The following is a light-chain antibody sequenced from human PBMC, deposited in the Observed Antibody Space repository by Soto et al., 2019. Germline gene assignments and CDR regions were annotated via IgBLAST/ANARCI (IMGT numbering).Light chain of an antibody. V-gene: IGKV3-20*01. J-gene: IGKJ1*01. CDR2: GAS. CDR3: QKYGSSPWT. CDR1: QSVSSSY. Sequence: EIVLTQSPGTLSLSPGEKATLSCRASQSVSSSYLAWYQQKPGQAPRPLIYGASSRAIGIPDRFSGSGSGTDFTLTISILEPEDFAVYYCQKYGSSPWTFGQGTKV.